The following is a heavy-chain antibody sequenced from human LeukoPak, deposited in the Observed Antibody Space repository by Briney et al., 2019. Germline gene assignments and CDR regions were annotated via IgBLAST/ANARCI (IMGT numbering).Heavy chain of an antibody. Sequence: PGGSLRLSCAASGLTFSSYGMHWVRQAPGKGLEWVAVISYDGSNKYYADSVKGRFTISRDNSKNTLYLQMNSLRAEDTAVYYCAKFGFVVGATGWFDPWGQGTLVTVSS. CDR1: GLTFSSYG. CDR2: ISYDGSNK. D-gene: IGHD1-26*01. V-gene: IGHV3-30*18. CDR3: AKFGFVVGATGWFDP. J-gene: IGHJ5*02.